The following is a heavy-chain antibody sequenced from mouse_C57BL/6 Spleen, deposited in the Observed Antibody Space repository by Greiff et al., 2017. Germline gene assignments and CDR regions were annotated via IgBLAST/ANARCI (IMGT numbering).Heavy chain of an antibody. V-gene: IGHV14-1*01. D-gene: IGHD2-5*01. Sequence: EVQLQQSGAELVRPGASVKLSCTASGFNIKDYYMHWVKQRPEQGLEWIGRIDPEDGDTEYAPKFQGKATMTADTSSNTAYLQLSSLTSEDTAVYYCTPYYSNYGFAYRGQGTLVTVSA. CDR1: GFNIKDYY. CDR2: IDPEDGDT. CDR3: TPYYSNYGFAY. J-gene: IGHJ3*01.